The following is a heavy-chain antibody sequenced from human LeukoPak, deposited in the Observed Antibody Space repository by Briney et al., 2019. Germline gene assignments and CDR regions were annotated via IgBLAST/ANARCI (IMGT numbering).Heavy chain of an antibody. CDR1: GFTFSSYG. V-gene: IGHV3-30*03. CDR3: ARDGAAVAGPYYFDY. Sequence: PGRSLRLSCAASGFTFSSYGMHWVRQAPGKGLEWVAVISYDGSNKYYADSVKGRFTISRDNSKNTLYLQMNSLRAEDTAVYYCARDGAAVAGPYYFDYWGQGTLVTVSS. D-gene: IGHD6-19*01. CDR2: ISYDGSNK. J-gene: IGHJ4*02.